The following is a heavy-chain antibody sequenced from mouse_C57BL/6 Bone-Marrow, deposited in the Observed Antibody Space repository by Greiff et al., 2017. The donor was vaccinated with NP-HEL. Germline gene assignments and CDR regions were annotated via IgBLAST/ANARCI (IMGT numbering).Heavy chain of an antibody. V-gene: IGHV1-64*01. CDR2: IHPNSGST. Sequence: VQLQQPGAELVKPGASVKLSCKASGYTFTSYWMHWVKQRPGQGLEWIGMIHPNSGSTNYNEKFKSKATLTVDKSSSTAYMQLSSLTSEDSAVYYCARGTTVVARYYAMDYWGQGTSFTVSS. CDR1: GYTFTSYW. D-gene: IGHD1-1*01. J-gene: IGHJ4*01. CDR3: ARGTTVVARYYAMDY.